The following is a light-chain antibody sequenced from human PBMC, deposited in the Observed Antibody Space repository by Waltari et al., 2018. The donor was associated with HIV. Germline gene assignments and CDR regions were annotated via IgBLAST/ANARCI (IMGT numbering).Light chain of an antibody. CDR2: WAS. Sequence: DIVLTQSPDSLAVSLGERATINCKSSQSVLYSSHNKNFLAWYQQKPGQPPKLLVYWASSREFGVPDRFSGSGSGTDFTLTISSLQAEDVAVYYCQQYYTTPRTFGPGTTVDIK. J-gene: IGKJ3*01. V-gene: IGKV4-1*01. CDR3: QQYYTTPRT. CDR1: QSVLYSSHNKNF.